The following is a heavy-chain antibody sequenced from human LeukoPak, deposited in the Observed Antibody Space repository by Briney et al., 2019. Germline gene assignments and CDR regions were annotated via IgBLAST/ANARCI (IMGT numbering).Heavy chain of an antibody. V-gene: IGHV3-48*03. Sequence: PGGSLRPSCVASGITISDYEMNWVRQAPGKGLWWVSYIRSSGSNIYYADSVQGRFTISRDNAKNSLYLQMNSLRAEDTAVYYFVRGPRDPTGYCARGTCSPTYEVWGHGTLVTVSS. CDR2: IRSSGSNI. CDR3: VRGPRDPTGYCARGTCSPTYEV. CDR1: GITISDYE. D-gene: IGHD2-2*03. J-gene: IGHJ4*01.